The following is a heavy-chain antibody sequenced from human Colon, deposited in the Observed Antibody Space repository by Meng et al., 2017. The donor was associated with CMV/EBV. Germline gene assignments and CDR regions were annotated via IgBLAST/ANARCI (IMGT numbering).Heavy chain of an antibody. CDR1: GFTFSSYD. J-gene: IGHJ6*02. CDR3: ARDLYCNSPKCPYGMDV. CDR2: ISSRGDSK. Sequence: GESLKISCAASGFTFSSYDMSWVRQAPGKGLEWVSYISSRGDSKQYADSVKGRFTISRDNAKNSLHLQMNSLRAEDTAVYYCARDLYCNSPKCPYGMDVWGQGTTVTVSS. V-gene: IGHV3-48*03. D-gene: IGHD2/OR15-2a*01.